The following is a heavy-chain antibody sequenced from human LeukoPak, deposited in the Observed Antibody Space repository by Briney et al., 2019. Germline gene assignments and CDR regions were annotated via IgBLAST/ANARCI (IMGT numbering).Heavy chain of an antibody. Sequence: PGGSLRLSRAASGFTFSSSAMNWVRQAPGKGLEWVSTISRSGGRTYYADSVKGRFTISRDNAKNSLYLQMNSLRAEDTAVYYCAELGITMIGGVWGKGTTVTISS. CDR1: GFTFSSSA. D-gene: IGHD3-10*02. CDR3: AELGITMIGGV. V-gene: IGHV3-23*01. J-gene: IGHJ6*04. CDR2: ISRSGGRT.